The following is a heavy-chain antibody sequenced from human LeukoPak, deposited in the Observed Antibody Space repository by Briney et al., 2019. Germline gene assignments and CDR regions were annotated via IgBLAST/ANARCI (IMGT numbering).Heavy chain of an antibody. J-gene: IGHJ4*02. D-gene: IGHD6-19*01. Sequence: SQTLSLTCTVSGGSISSGDYYWSWIRQPPGKGLEWIGYIYYSGSTYYNPSLKSRVTISVDTSENQFSLKLSSVTAADTAVYYCARERVRIAVAGAFDYWGQGTLVTVSS. V-gene: IGHV4-30-4*08. CDR3: ARERVRIAVAGAFDY. CDR2: IYYSGST. CDR1: GGSISSGDYY.